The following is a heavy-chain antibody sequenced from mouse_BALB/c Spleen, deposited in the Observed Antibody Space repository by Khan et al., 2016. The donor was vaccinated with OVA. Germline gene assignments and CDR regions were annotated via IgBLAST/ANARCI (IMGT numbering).Heavy chain of an antibody. V-gene: IGHV3-8*02. CDR3: ARSTYRYAFVY. D-gene: IGHD2-14*01. CDR1: GDSITSGY. J-gene: IGHJ3*01. CDR2: IIYTGYT. Sequence: EVQLVESGPSLVKPSQTLSLTCSVTGDSITSGYWNWIRKFPGNKLEYMGYIIYTGYTYYNPSLKSRISITRHHSKNQYYLHLNSVTDEDTATYYCARSTYRYAFVYWGQGTLVTVSA.